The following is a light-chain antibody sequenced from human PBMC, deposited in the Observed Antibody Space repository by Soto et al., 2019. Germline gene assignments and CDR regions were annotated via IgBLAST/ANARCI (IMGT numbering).Light chain of an antibody. Sequence: EIVMTQSPATLSVSPGERATLSCRASQSVSSNLAWYQQKPGQAPRLLIYGASTRATGIPARFSGSGSGTEXTXXXXXXXSXDFAVXXCQQXNNWPPSFTFGGGTKVEIK. V-gene: IGKV3-15*01. J-gene: IGKJ4*01. CDR3: QQXNNWPPSFT. CDR2: GAS. CDR1: QSVSSN.